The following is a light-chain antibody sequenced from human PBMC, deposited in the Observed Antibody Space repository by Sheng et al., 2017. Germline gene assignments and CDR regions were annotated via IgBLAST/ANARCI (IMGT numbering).Light chain of an antibody. CDR1: QGVSNS. CDR3: LQDNIEPWT. J-gene: IGKJ1*01. Sequence: DIQMTQSPSSLSASIGDRVTITCRASQGVSNSLAWFQQKPGKVPKSLIYAASSLHSGVPSRFSGSASGTDFTLTIASLQPDDFATYYCLQDNIEPWTFGQGTKVEI. CDR2: AAS. V-gene: IGKV1-16*01.